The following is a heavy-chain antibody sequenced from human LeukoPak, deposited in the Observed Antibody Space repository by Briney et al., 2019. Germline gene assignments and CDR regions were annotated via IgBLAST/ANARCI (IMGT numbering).Heavy chain of an antibody. V-gene: IGHV3-30-3*01. Sequence: PGGSLRLSCAASGFTFSSYAMHWVRQAPGKGLEWVAVISYDGSNKYYADSVKGRFTISRDNSKNTPYLQMNSLRAEDTAVYYCARDIPPGMVVLLWFGESDYGMDVWGQGTTVTVSS. D-gene: IGHD3-10*01. CDR2: ISYDGSNK. J-gene: IGHJ6*02. CDR1: GFTFSSYA. CDR3: ARDIPPGMVVLLWFGESDYGMDV.